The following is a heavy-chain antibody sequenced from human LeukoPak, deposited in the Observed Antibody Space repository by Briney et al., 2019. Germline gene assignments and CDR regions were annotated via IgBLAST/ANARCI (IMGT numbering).Heavy chain of an antibody. J-gene: IGHJ4*02. CDR2: IKQDGSEK. CDR1: GFTFSSYW. V-gene: IGHV3-7*01. CDR3: ARKRGFTSPRYFDY. Sequence: GRSLRLSCAASGFTFSSYWMSWVRQAPGKGLEWVANIKQDGSEKYYVDSVKGRFTISRDNAKNSLYLQMNSLRAEDTAVYYCARKRGFTSPRYFDYWGQGTLVTVSS.